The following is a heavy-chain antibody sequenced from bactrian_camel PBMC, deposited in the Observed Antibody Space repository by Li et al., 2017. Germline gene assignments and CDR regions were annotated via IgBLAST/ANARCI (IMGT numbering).Heavy chain of an antibody. V-gene: IGHV3S67*01. CDR2: IGRTGGT. D-gene: IGHD3*01. Sequence: DVQLVESGGGLVQPGGSLRLSCTVSGFTFRNYVMDWVRQAPGKEREWVTGIGRTGGTDYADSVKGRFTISRDNVANTLYLQLNSLKNEDTATYFCVRDSGWALLAEFGIWGSGTQVTVS. CDR1: GFTFRNYV. J-gene: IGHJ6*01. CDR3: VRDSGWALLAEFGI.